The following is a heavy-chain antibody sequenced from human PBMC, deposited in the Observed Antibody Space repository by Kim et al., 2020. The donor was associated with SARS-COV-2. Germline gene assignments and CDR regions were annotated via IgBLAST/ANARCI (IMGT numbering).Heavy chain of an antibody. J-gene: IGHJ4*02. Sequence: AQKFQDRVTMPRNTSISTAYMELGSLRSEDTAVYYCARGGGDTAMVMVYWGQGTLVTVSS. D-gene: IGHD5-18*01. V-gene: IGHV1-8*01. CDR3: ARGGGDTAMVMVY.